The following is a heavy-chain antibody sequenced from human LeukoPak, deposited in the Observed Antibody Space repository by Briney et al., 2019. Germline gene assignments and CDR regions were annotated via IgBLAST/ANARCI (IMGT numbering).Heavy chain of an antibody. V-gene: IGHV3-23*01. CDR2: ISGSDGST. Sequence: GGSLRLSCAASGFTFSSQAMSWVRQAPGKGLEWVSSISGSDGSTNYADSVKGRFTISRDNSKNTLYLQMNSLRAEDTAVYYCAKLIAVAGTDDYRGQGTLVTVSS. CDR3: AKLIAVAGTDDY. D-gene: IGHD6-19*01. CDR1: GFTFSSQA. J-gene: IGHJ4*02.